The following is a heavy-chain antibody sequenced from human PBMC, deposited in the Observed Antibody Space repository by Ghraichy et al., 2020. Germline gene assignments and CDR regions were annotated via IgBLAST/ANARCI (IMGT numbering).Heavy chain of an antibody. CDR3: AKACGNCSGGSCPPYNWFDP. CDR2: TSGGGGTT. J-gene: IGHJ5*02. D-gene: IGHD2-15*01. Sequence: GGSLRLSCEASGFTFSSYAMTWVRQAPGKGLEWVSTTSGGGGTTYHADSVKGRFTISRDNSKNTLYLQINSLRAEDTAVYYCAKACGNCSGGSCPPYNWFDPWGQGTQVTVSS. V-gene: IGHV3-23*01. CDR1: GFTFSSYA.